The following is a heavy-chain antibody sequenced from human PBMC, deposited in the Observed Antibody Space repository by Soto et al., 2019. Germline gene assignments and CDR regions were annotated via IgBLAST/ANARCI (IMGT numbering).Heavy chain of an antibody. V-gene: IGHV3-48*01. D-gene: IGHD3-10*01. CDR3: ARGVQPYGSDY. CDR2: ISSSSSTI. CDR1: GFTFSSYS. Sequence: EVQLVESGGGLVQPGGSLRLSCAASGFTFSSYSMNWVRQAPGKGLEWVSYISSSSSTIYYADSVKGRFTISRDNAKNSLYRQMNSLRAEDTAVYYCARGVQPYGSDYWGQGTLVTVSS. J-gene: IGHJ4*02.